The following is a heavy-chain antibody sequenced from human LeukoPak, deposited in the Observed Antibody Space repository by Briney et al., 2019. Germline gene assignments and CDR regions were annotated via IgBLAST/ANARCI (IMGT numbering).Heavy chain of an antibody. V-gene: IGHV3-15*01. Sequence: PGGSLRLSCAASGFTFSNAWMSWVRQAPGKGLEWVGSIKSKTDGGTTDYAAPVKGRFTISRDDSKNTLYLQINSLKTEDTAVYYCTTRAYCGGDCYPWGQGTLVTVS. D-gene: IGHD2-21*02. J-gene: IGHJ5*02. CDR2: IKSKTDGGTT. CDR3: TTRAYCGGDCYP. CDR1: GFTFSNAW.